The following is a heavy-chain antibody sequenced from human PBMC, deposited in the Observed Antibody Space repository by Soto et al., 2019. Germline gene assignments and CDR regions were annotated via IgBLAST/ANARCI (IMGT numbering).Heavy chain of an antibody. CDR3: ARENSPAGLDV. V-gene: IGHV3-48*03. Sequence: GVSLRLSCTASGFTFSNYEMTWVRQSPGKGLEWVSYLSTSGSTMYYADSVKGRFTISRDNAKNSLFLQMNSLRAEDTAVHYCARENSPAGLDVWGQGKTVTVSS. CDR1: GFTFSNYE. CDR2: LSTSGSTM. D-gene: IGHD6-13*01. J-gene: IGHJ6*02.